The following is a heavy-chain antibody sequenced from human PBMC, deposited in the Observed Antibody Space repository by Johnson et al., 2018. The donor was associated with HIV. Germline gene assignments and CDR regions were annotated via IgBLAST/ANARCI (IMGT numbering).Heavy chain of an antibody. V-gene: IGHV3-23*04. CDR2: ISRSGGRK. CDR3: ARDAGSSWTTRAFDI. Sequence: VQLVESGGGLVQPGGSLRLSCAASGFTFSGYEMNWVRQAPGKGLEWVAAISRSGGRKYYADSVKGRFTISRDNSKRTLYLQMNSLRAADTAVYSCARDAGSSWTTRAFDIWGQGTMVTVSS. J-gene: IGHJ3*02. D-gene: IGHD6-13*01. CDR1: GFTFSGYE.